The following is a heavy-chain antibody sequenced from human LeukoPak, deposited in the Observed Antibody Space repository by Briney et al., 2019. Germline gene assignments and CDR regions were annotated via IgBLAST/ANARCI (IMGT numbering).Heavy chain of an antibody. Sequence: SETLSLTCTVSGGSISNFYWSWIRQPPGKGLEWIGSIYYSGSTYYNPSLKSRVTISVDTSKNQFSLKLSSVTAADTAVHYCARRRGSGWYYFDYWGQGTLVTVSS. V-gene: IGHV4-39*01. CDR1: GGSISNFY. D-gene: IGHD6-19*01. CDR2: IYYSGST. J-gene: IGHJ4*02. CDR3: ARRRGSGWYYFDY.